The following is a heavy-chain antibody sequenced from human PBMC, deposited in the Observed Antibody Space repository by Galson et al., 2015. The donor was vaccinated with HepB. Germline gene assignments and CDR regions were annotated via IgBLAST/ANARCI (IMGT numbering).Heavy chain of an antibody. J-gene: IGHJ2*01. CDR3: ARSPFFDYGDYPWYFDL. CDR2: INTNTGNP. CDR1: GYTFTSYA. V-gene: IGHV7-4-1*02. Sequence: SVKVSCKASGYTFTSYAMNWVRQAPGQGLEWMGWINTNTGNPTYAQGFTGRFVFSLDTSVSTAYLQISSLKAEDTAVYYCARSPFFDYGDYPWYFDLWGRGTLVTVSS. D-gene: IGHD4-17*01.